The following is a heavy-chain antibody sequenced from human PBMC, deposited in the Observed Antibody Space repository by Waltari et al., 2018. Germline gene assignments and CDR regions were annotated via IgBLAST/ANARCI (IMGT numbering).Heavy chain of an antibody. CDR2: IRGVDGST. CDR3: ARPSKLERQY. D-gene: IGHD1-1*01. V-gene: IGHV3-23*01. J-gene: IGHJ4*02. CDR1: GFTFGSYA. Sequence: EVQLLESGGGLVQPGGSLRLSCAASGFTFGSYAMSWVRQAPGKGLEWVSGIRGVDGSTYYADSVKGRFTISSDNSKNTLYLQMNSLRAEDTAVYYCARPSKLERQYWGQGTLVIVSS.